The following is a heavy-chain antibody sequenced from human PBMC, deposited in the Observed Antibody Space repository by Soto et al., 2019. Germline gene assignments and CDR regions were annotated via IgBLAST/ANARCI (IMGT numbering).Heavy chain of an antibody. D-gene: IGHD2-15*01. V-gene: IGHV5-51*01. CDR2: IYPDDSDT. CDR3: ASGFGYCSGGSCYSDY. CDR1: GYSFPSYW. J-gene: IGHJ4*02. Sequence: GESLKISCKGSGYSFPSYWIGWVRQVPGKGVEWMGIIYPDDSDTRYSPSFQDQVTTSADKSISTAYLQWSSLTASDTAMYYCASGFGYCSGGSCYSDYWGQGTLVTVSS.